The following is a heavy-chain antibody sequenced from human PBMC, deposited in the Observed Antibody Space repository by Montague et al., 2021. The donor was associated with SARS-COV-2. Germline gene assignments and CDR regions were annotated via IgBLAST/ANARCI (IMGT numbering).Heavy chain of an antibody. CDR2: MYYSGST. J-gene: IGHJ4*02. Sequence: SETLSLTCTVSGGSISSYCWSWIRQPPGKGLEWIGYMYYSGSTNYNPSLKSRVILSVDTSKNQFSLKLSSVTAADTAVYYCARDFDYWGQGTLVTVSS. CDR3: ARDFDY. V-gene: IGHV4-59*13. CDR1: GGSISSYC.